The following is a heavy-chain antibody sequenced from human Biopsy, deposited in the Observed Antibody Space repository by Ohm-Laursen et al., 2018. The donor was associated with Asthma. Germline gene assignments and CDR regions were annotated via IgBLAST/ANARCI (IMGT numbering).Heavy chain of an antibody. D-gene: IGHD2-2*01. CDR1: GGTFNTYV. J-gene: IGHJ4*02. CDR3: ARKAGSCISRTCYSLDF. CDR2: INSVFGTT. Sequence: SSVKVSCKPLGGTFNTYVIGWVRQAPGQGLAWMGGINSVFGTTTYPQKFQDRVTITADDSTSTVYMELSSLRSEDTAVYYCARKAGSCISRTCYSLDFWGQGTLVTVSS. V-gene: IGHV1-69*01.